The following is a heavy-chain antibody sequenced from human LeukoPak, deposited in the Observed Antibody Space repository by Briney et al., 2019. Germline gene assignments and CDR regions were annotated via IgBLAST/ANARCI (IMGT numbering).Heavy chain of an antibody. CDR3: ARESGAAKIGQMLNY. Sequence: GGSLRLSCAASGLMFSTSGMHWVRQAPGKGLEWVAFIQYDGSEIYYADSLKGRFTISRDNSKNTLYLPMNSLRAEDTAVFYCARESGAAKIGQMLNYWGQGTLVTVSS. V-gene: IGHV3-30*02. CDR1: GLMFSTSG. J-gene: IGHJ4*02. D-gene: IGHD3-10*02. CDR2: IQYDGSEI.